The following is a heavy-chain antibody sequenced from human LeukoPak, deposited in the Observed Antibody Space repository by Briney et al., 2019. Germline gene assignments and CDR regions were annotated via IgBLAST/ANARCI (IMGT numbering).Heavy chain of an antibody. CDR1: GGSISSYY. CDR3: ARDQSRTTVTTQGMDV. D-gene: IGHD4-17*01. V-gene: IGHV4-59*12. J-gene: IGHJ6*02. CDR2: IYYSGST. Sequence: SETLSLTCTVSGGSISSYYWSWIRQPPGKGLEWIGYIYYSGSTNYNPSLKSRVTISVDTSKNQFSLKLSSVTAADTAVYYCARDQSRTTVTTQGMDVWGQGTTVTVSS.